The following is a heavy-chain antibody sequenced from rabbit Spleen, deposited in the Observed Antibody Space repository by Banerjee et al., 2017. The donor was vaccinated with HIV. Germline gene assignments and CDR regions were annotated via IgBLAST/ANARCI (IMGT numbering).Heavy chain of an antibody. CDR2: IYAGGSGTT. J-gene: IGHJ4*01. Sequence: VRQAPGKGLEWIACIYAGGSGTTYYASWAKGRFTGSKTSSTTVTLQMTSLTAADTATYFCARVPYTGWGTGYFHLWGPGTLVTVS. D-gene: IGHD7-1*01. CDR3: ARVPYTGWGTGYFHL. V-gene: IGHV1S40*01.